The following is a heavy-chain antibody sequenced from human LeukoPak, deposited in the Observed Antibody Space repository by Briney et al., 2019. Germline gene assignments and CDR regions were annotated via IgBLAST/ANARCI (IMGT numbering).Heavy chain of an antibody. V-gene: IGHV3-66*01. D-gene: IGHD1-26*01. Sequence: GGSLRLSCAASGFTVSRKYMSWVRQAPGKGPEWVSLIYSGGTTYYADSVKGRFTISRDNSRNTLFLQMNSLRAEDTAVYYCATSIVGAAVDHWGQGTLVTVSS. CDR2: IYSGGTT. CDR3: ATSIVGAAVDH. J-gene: IGHJ4*02. CDR1: GFTVSRKY.